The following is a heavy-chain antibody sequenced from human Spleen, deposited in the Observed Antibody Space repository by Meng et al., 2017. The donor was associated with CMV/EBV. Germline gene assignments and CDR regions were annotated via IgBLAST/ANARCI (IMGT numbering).Heavy chain of an antibody. J-gene: IGHJ6*02. CDR3: ARLLGWYHYYYYGMDV. CDR2: IYYSGST. CDR1: GGSISSYY. V-gene: IGHV4-59*05. D-gene: IGHD6-19*01. Sequence: SETLSLTCTVSGGSISSYYWSWIRQPPGKGLEWIGSIYYSGSTYYNPSLKSRVTISVDTSKNQFSLKLSSVTAADTAVYYCARLLGWYHYYYYGMDVWGQGTTVTVSS.